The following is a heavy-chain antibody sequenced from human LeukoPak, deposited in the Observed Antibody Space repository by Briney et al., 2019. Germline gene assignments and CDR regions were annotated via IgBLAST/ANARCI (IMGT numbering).Heavy chain of an antibody. D-gene: IGHD6-13*01. J-gene: IGHJ4*02. CDR1: GFTFRSYS. V-gene: IGHV3-30*03. CDR3: ARANSSSWHYFDY. Sequence: GGSLRLSCAASGFTFRSYSMNWVRQAPGKGLEWVAVISYDGSQKYYADSVKGRFTISRDNSKNTVYLQMNSLRDEDTAVFYCARANSSSWHYFDYWGQGTLVTVSS. CDR2: ISYDGSQK.